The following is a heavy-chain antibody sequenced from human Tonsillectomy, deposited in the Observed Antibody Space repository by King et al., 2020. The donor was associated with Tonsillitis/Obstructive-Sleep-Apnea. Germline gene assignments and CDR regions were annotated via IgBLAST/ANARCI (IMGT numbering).Heavy chain of an antibody. V-gene: IGHV1-58*01. D-gene: IGHD3-16*02. J-gene: IGHJ4*02. CDR2: IVVGSGNT. Sequence: QLVQSGPEVKKPGTSVKVSCKASGFTFTSSAVQWVRQARGQRLEWRGWIVVGSGNTNYAQKFQERVTITRDMSTSTAYMEMSSLRSEDTAVYYCAADLEDYDYIWGSYPPRYWGQGTLVTVSS. CDR1: GFTFTSSA. CDR3: AADLEDYDYIWGSYPPRY.